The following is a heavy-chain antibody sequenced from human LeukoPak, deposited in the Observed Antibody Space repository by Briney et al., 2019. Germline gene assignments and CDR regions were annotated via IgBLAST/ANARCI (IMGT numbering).Heavy chain of an antibody. D-gene: IGHD5-24*01. J-gene: IGHJ6*03. V-gene: IGHV1-69*13. CDR3: ARAPREISALPMDV. CDR1: GGTFSSYA. CDR2: IIPIFGAA. Sequence: GASVKVSFKASGGTFSSYAISWVRQAPGQGLEWMGGIIPIFGAANYAQKFQGRVTLTADESTSTAYMELSSLRSEDTAVYYCARAPREISALPMDVWGKGTTVTVSS.